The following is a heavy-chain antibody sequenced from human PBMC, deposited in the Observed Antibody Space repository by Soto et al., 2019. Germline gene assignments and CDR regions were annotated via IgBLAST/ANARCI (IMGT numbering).Heavy chain of an antibody. CDR1: GFPFSTYS. Sequence: GGSLRLSCVASGFPFSTYSMTWVRQAPGKGLEWISFISGSGTIIFYADSLKGRFTVSRDNTKNAMYLQIHSLRDEDTAVYYCASEGANDSGWFAYWGREILVTVSS. D-gene: IGHD6-19*01. CDR3: ASEGANDSGWFAY. CDR2: ISGSGTII. V-gene: IGHV3-48*02. J-gene: IGHJ5*01.